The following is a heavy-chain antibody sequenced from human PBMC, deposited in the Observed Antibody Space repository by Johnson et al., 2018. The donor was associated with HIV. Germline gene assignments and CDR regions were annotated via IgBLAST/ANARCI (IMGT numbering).Heavy chain of an antibody. V-gene: IGHV3-20*04. J-gene: IGHJ3*02. Sequence: EQLVESGGGLVKPGGSLRLSCAASGFTFEDYGMNWVHQAPGKGLEWVSGINWNGGSTGYADSVKGRFTISRDNAKNSLYLQMTRLRVEDTALYYCARAYMSSGGYYDAFDIWGQGTMVIVSS. CDR2: INWNGGST. D-gene: IGHD1-26*01. CDR1: GFTFEDYG. CDR3: ARAYMSSGGYYDAFDI.